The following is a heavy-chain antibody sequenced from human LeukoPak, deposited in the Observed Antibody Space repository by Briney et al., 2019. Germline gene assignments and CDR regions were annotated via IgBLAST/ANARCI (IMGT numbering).Heavy chain of an antibody. CDR2: IYYTGST. CDR1: GGSFSSYY. V-gene: IGHV4-59*01. Sequence: PSETLSLTCTVSGGSFSSYYWSWIRQPPGKGLEWIGYIYYTGSTNHNPSLKSRVTISVDTSKNQFSLKLTSVTAVDTAVYYCARGSPYYYGSSGTFDIWGQGTMVTVSS. D-gene: IGHD3-22*01. CDR3: ARGSPYYYGSSGTFDI. J-gene: IGHJ3*02.